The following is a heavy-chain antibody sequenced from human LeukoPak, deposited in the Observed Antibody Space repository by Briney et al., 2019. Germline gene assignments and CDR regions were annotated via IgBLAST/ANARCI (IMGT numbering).Heavy chain of an antibody. CDR2: LKQDGSVK. J-gene: IGHJ4*02. CDR3: STTADSPGNS. CDR1: GFTFSTYW. D-gene: IGHD4-23*01. V-gene: IGHV3-7*01. Sequence: QPGGSLRLSCVASGFTFSTYWMSWVRQAPGKGLEWVANLKQDGSVKHYVDSVKGRFTISRDNAKNSLYLQMTNLRAEDTAVYYCSTTADSPGNSWGQGTLINVSS.